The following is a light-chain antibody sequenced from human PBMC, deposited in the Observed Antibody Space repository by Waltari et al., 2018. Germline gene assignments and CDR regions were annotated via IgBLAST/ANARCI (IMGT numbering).Light chain of an antibody. V-gene: IGLV3-1*01. CDR2: QDS. Sequence: SYELTQPPSVSVSPGQTASITCSGDKLGDKYASWYQQKPGQPHVLVIYQDSKRPSGIPERFSGSKSANTATLSISGTQAMDEADYYCQAWDSSTAYVFGTGTKVTVL. J-gene: IGLJ1*01. CDR3: QAWDSSTAYV. CDR1: KLGDKY.